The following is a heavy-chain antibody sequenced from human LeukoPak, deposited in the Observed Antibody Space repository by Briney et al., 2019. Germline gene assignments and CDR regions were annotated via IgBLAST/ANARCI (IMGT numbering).Heavy chain of an antibody. V-gene: IGHV4-59*02. CDR3: ARGRMTESATGPFDI. J-gene: IGHJ3*02. Sequence: ETLSLTCTVSGGSVSGYYWNWIRQPPGKGLEWIGYVYYSGSTNYSPSLKSRVTISVDTSRNQFSLNLISVTAADTAVYYWARGRMTESATGPFDIWGQGTVVTVSS. CDR2: VYYSGST. D-gene: IGHD2-15*01. CDR1: GGSVSGYY.